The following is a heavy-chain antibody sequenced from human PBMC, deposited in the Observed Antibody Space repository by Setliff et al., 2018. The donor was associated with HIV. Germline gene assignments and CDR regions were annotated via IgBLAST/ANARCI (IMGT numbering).Heavy chain of an antibody. D-gene: IGHD1-26*01. CDR3: ARDHNSGTLHAFDL. CDR2: ISYNEYT. Sequence: SETLSLTCTVSGDPINSHYWSWIRQPPGEGLEWIGHISYNEYTNYNPSLKSRVTISLDTSKKHFSLDLYSVTAADTAVHYCARDHNSGTLHAFDLWGQGTKVTVSS. CDR1: GDPINSHY. V-gene: IGHV4-59*11. J-gene: IGHJ3*01.